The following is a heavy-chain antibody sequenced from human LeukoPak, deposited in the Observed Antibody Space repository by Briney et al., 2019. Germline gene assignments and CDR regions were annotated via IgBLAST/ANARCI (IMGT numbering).Heavy chain of an antibody. Sequence: PSETLSLTCTVSGGSISSGDYYWSWIRQPPGKGLEWIGYIYYSGSTYYNPSLKSRVTISVDTSKNQFSLKLSSVTAADTAVYYCAGGHYYGSGSYTWGQGTLVTVSS. D-gene: IGHD3-10*01. CDR2: IYYSGST. CDR3: AGGHYYGSGSYT. V-gene: IGHV4-30-4*01. CDR1: GGSISSGDYY. J-gene: IGHJ5*02.